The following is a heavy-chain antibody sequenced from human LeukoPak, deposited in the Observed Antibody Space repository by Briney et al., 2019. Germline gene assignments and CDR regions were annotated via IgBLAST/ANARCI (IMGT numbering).Heavy chain of an antibody. CDR1: GGSISSSSYY. V-gene: IGHV4-39*01. J-gene: IGHJ5*02. D-gene: IGHD2-2*01. CDR3: ARGQYCSSTSCYNWFDP. Sequence: PSETLSLTCTVSGGSISSSSYYWGWIRQPPGKGLEWIGSIYYSGSTYYNPSLKSRVTISVDTSKNQFSLKLSSVTAADTAVYYCARGQYCSSTSCYNWFDPWGQGTLVTVSS. CDR2: IYYSGST.